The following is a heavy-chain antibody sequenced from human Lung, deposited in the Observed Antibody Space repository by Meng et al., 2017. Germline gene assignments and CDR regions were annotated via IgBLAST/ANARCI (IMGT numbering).Heavy chain of an antibody. D-gene: IGHD4-11*01. Sequence: QWQLQQWGAGLLKPSETLSRTCVVSGGSFSDYYWSWIRQPPGKGLEWIGEINHSGSTNYNPSLESRATISVDTSQNNLSLKLSSVTAADSAVYYCARGPTTMAHDFDYWGQGTLVTVSS. CDR3: ARGPTTMAHDFDY. CDR2: INHSGST. V-gene: IGHV4-34*01. CDR1: GGSFSDYY. J-gene: IGHJ4*02.